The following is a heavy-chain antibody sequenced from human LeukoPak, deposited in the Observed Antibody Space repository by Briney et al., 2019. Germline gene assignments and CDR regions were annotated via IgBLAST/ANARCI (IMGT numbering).Heavy chain of an antibody. Sequence: ATVKISXKVSGYTFTDYYMHWVQQAPGKGLEWMGLVDPEDGETIYAEKFQGRVTTTADTSTDTAYMELSSLRSEDTAVYYCATDPSVVPAVPPPYAFDIWGQGTMVTVSS. CDR1: GYTFTDYY. CDR3: ATDPSVVPAVPPPYAFDI. D-gene: IGHD2-2*01. V-gene: IGHV1-69-2*01. CDR2: VDPEDGET. J-gene: IGHJ3*02.